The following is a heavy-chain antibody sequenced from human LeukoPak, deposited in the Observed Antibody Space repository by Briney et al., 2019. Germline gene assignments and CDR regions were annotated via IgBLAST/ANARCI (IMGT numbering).Heavy chain of an antibody. CDR3: ARMSPEHYYYYYGMDV. Sequence: SVKVSCKASGGTFSSYAISWVRQAPGQGLEWMGGIIPIFGTANYAQKFQGRVTITADESTSTAYMELSSLRSEDTAVYYCARMSPEHYYYYYGMDVWGQGTTVTVSS. V-gene: IGHV1-69*13. CDR2: IIPIFGTA. CDR1: GGTFSSYA. J-gene: IGHJ6*02.